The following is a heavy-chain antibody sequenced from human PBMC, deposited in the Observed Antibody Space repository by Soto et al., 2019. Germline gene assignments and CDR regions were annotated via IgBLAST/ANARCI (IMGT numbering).Heavy chain of an antibody. CDR2: ISYSGGT. D-gene: IGHD1-26*01. V-gene: IGHV4-59*08. CDR1: GGSINSYY. J-gene: IGHJ4*02. CDR3: ARHYIEGAYRYFEN. Sequence: SETLSLTCSVSGGSINSYYWSWIRQPPGKGLEWIGYISYSGGTNYNPSLKSRVTISVDTSKNQFSLRLSSVTAADTAVYYCARHYIEGAYRYFENWGQGTLVTVSS.